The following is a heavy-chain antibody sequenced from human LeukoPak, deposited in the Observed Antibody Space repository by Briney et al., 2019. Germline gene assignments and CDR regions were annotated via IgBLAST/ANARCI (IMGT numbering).Heavy chain of an antibody. J-gene: IGHJ3*02. V-gene: IGHV3-23*01. CDR2: ISGRGYFT. Sequence: GGSLRLSCAASGFTFSSYAMSWLRQAPRKGLEWVTDISGRGYFTYYAGSVKGRFTISRDNSKNTLYLAMNSLRAGDTAAYYCAKGSGGSGSNDAYDIWGQGTMVTVSS. CDR3: AKGSGGSGSNDAYDI. D-gene: IGHD3-10*01. CDR1: GFTFSSYA.